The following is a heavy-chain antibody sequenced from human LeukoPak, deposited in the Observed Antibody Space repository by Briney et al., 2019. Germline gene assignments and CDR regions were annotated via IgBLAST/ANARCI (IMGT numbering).Heavy chain of an antibody. J-gene: IGHJ4*02. Sequence: SGGSLRLSCAASGFTFSSYAMSWVRQAPGKGLEWVSAISGSGGSTYYADSVKGRFTISRGNSKNTLYLQMNSLRAEDTAVYYCAKGSYDSSGYYPKSLDYWGQGTLVTVSS. CDR3: AKGSYDSSGYYPKSLDY. V-gene: IGHV3-23*01. D-gene: IGHD3-22*01. CDR2: ISGSGGST. CDR1: GFTFSSYA.